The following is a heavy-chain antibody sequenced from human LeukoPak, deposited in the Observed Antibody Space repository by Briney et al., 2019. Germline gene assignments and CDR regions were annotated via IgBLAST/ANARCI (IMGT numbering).Heavy chain of an antibody. V-gene: IGHV4-28*01. D-gene: IGHD6-19*01. CDR1: GYSISSSNW. J-gene: IGHJ6*03. Sequence: SETLSLTCAVSGYSISSSNWWGWIRQPPGKGLEWIGYIYYSGSTYYNPSLKSRVTISVDTSKNQFSLKLSSVTAADTAVYYCAVLPYSSGWYHAWYYYYYMDVWGKGTTVTVSS. CDR2: IYYSGST. CDR3: AVLPYSSGWYHAWYYYYYMDV.